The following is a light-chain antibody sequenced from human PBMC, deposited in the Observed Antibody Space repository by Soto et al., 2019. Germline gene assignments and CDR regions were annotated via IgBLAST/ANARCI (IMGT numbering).Light chain of an antibody. J-gene: IGKJ1*01. CDR3: QQYNNWPRT. Sequence: IGLTQSPGTLSLSAWERATLSCRASQSVSSSNLAWYQQKPGQAPRLLIYGASTRATGIPARFSGSGSGTEFTLTISSLQSEDFAVYYCQQYNNWPRTFGQGTKVDIK. V-gene: IGKV3-15*01. CDR2: GAS. CDR1: QSVSSSN.